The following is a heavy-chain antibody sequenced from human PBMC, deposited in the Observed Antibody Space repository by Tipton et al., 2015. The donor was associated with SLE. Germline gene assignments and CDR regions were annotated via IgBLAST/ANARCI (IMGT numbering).Heavy chain of an antibody. CDR3: ASPNFDISTGRLGSALDY. CDR2: MDPNTGDT. V-gene: IGHV1-8*01. J-gene: IGHJ4*02. CDR1: GYTLTSFE. Sequence: QSGAEVKKPGASVKVSCKAFGYTLTSFEINWVRQATGQGLEFMGRMDPNTGDTDYAQQFQGRLTMTRDISTNTAYMELSSLRSDLSAIYYCASPNFDISTGRLGSALDYWGQGALVTVSS. D-gene: IGHD3-9*01.